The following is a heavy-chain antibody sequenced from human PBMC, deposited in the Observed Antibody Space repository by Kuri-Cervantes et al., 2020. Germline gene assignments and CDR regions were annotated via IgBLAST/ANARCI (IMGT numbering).Heavy chain of an antibody. V-gene: IGHV3-30-3*01. CDR2: ISYDGSNK. J-gene: IGHJ6*02. D-gene: IGHD3-10*01. Sequence: GGSLRLSCAASGFTFSSYAMHWVRQAPGKGLEWVAVISYDGSNKYYADSVKGRFTISRDNSKNTLYLRMNSLRAEDTAVYYCAKELLWFGEYDTYYYYGMDVWGQGTTVTVSS. CDR3: AKELLWFGEYDTYYYYGMDV. CDR1: GFTFSSYA.